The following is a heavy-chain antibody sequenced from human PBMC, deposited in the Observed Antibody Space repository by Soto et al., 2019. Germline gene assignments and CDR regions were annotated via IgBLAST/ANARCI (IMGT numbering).Heavy chain of an antibody. CDR1: GGPSNNFA. CDR2: ILPIFGTA. Sequence: QVQLVQSGAEVKKPGSSVKVSCKASGGPSNNFAISWVRQAPGQGLEWMGGILPIFGTANYAEKFQGRVKVTADESTRTAYMDLSSLRSEDPAVYYCAKLQGSRTYYDDDFWGQGTLVTVSS. CDR3: AKLQGSRTYYDDDF. J-gene: IGHJ4*02. D-gene: IGHD3-10*01. V-gene: IGHV1-69*01.